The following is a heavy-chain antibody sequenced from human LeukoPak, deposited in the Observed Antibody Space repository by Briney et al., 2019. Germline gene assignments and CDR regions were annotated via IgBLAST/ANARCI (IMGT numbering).Heavy chain of an antibody. CDR3: ARTKRGYDYGDYRFDP. CDR1: GYTFTGYY. J-gene: IGHJ5*02. V-gene: IGHV1-2*02. Sequence: ASVKVSCKASGYTFTGYYMHWVRQAPGQGLEWMGWINPNSGGTNYAQKFRGRVTMTRDTSISTAYMELSRLRSDDTAVYYCARTKRGYDYGDYRFDPWGQGTLVTVSS. D-gene: IGHD4-17*01. CDR2: INPNSGGT.